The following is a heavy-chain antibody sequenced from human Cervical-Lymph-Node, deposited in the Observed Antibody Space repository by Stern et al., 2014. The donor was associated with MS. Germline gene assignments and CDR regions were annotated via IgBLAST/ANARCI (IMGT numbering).Heavy chain of an antibody. V-gene: IGHV4-4*02. Sequence: QVQLQESGPGLVKPSGTLSLTCAVSGGSISSSHWWTWVRQPPGKGLEWIGEIYHSGSTNYNPSLKSRVTISGDKSKKQFSMNLSSVTAADTAVYYCAREDAVVTGVDSWGQGTLVTVSS. J-gene: IGHJ4*02. CDR2: IYHSGST. D-gene: IGHD4-23*01. CDR1: GGSISSSHW. CDR3: AREDAVVTGVDS.